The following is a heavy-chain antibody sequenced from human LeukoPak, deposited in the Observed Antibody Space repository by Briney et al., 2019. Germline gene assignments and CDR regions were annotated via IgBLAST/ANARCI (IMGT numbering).Heavy chain of an antibody. CDR1: GFTFSSYA. V-gene: IGHV3-23*01. CDR2: VSDSGGST. Sequence: GGSLRLSCAASGFTFSSYAMSWVRQAPGKGLEWVSTVSDSGGSTYYADSVKGRFTISRDNSKNTLYLQMNSLRAEDTAIYYCAKDLRYSYGCDYWGQGTLVTVSS. CDR3: AKDLRYSYGCDY. D-gene: IGHD5-18*01. J-gene: IGHJ4*02.